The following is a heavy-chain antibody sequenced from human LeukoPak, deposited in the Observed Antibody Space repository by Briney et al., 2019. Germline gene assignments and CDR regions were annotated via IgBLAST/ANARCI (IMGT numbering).Heavy chain of an antibody. CDR3: AKDRHAPGRYCSSTTCFPFDS. J-gene: IGHJ5*01. CDR1: GFTFSSYG. CDR2: SGSGGST. V-gene: IGHV3-23*01. D-gene: IGHD2-2*01. Sequence: PGGSLRLSCAASGFTFSSYGMSWVRQAPGKGLEWVSASGSGGSTYYADSVKGRFIISRDNSKSTLYLQMNSLRAEDTAVYYCAKDRHAPGRYCSSTTCFPFDSWGQGTLVTVSS.